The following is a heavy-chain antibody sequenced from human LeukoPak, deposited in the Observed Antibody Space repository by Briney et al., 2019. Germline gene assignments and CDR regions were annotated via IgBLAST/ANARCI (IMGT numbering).Heavy chain of an antibody. J-gene: IGHJ5*02. CDR1: GGSLSSYY. V-gene: IGHV4-59*01. D-gene: IGHD6-6*01. CDR2: IYYSGST. CDR3: ARSHRRGSSSFNWFDP. Sequence: SETLSLTCTVSGGSLSSYYWNWIRQPPGKGLEWIGYIYYSGSTNYNPSLKSRVTISVDTSKNQFSLKLSSVTAADTAVYYCARSHRRGSSSFNWFDPWGQGTLVTVSS.